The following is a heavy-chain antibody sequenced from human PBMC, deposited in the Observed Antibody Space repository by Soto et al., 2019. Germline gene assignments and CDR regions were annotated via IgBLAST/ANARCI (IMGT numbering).Heavy chain of an antibody. V-gene: IGHV3-15*01. Sequence: EVQLVESGGDLVKPGGSLRLSCAASEFTFAHAWISWVRQAPGKRLEWGGRIKSEADGGTTDYAAHVKGRFTISRDESQNTLYLQRNSLKTEDTAVYYCTSLYYGHWGQGTLVTVSS. CDR1: EFTFAHAW. CDR3: TSLYYGH. CDR2: IKSEADGGTT. D-gene: IGHD4-17*01. J-gene: IGHJ4*02.